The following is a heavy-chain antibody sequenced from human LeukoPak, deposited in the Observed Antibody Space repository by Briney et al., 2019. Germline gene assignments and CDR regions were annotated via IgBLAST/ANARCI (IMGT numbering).Heavy chain of an antibody. CDR3: ARLDYDILTGYYRPLDY. V-gene: IGHV4-34*01. CDR2: INHSGST. CDR1: GGSFSGYY. Sequence: PSETLSLTCAVYGGSFSGYYWSWIRQPPGKGLEWIGEINHSGSTNYNPSLKSRVTISVDTSKNQFSLKLSSVTAADTAVYYCARLDYDILTGYYRPLDYWGQGTLVTVSS. D-gene: IGHD3-9*01. J-gene: IGHJ4*02.